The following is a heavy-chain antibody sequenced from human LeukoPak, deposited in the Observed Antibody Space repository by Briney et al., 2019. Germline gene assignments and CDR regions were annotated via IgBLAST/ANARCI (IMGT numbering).Heavy chain of an antibody. D-gene: IGHD1-26*01. CDR2: IYTSGST. J-gene: IGHJ6*03. Sequence: SETLSLTCTVSGGSISSYYWSWIRQPAGKGLEWIGRIYTSGSTNYNPSLKSRVTMSVDTSKNQFSLKLSSVTAADTAVYYCARSGLSGSYYYYYMDVWGKGTTVTISS. V-gene: IGHV4-4*07. CDR1: GGSISSYY. CDR3: ARSGLSGSYYYYYMDV.